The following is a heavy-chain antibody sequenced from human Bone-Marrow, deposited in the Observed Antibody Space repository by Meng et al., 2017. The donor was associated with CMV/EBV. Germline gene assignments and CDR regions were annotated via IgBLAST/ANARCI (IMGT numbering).Heavy chain of an antibody. CDR2: IIPIFGTA. J-gene: IGHJ4*02. V-gene: IGHV1-69*05. CDR1: GGTFSSYA. Sequence: SVKVSCKASGGTFSSYAISWVRQAPGQGLEWMGGIIPIFGTANYAQKFQGRVTITTDESTSTAYMELSSLRSEGTAVYYCASLPPYGDSDYWGQGTLVTVSS. D-gene: IGHD4-17*01. CDR3: ASLPPYGDSDY.